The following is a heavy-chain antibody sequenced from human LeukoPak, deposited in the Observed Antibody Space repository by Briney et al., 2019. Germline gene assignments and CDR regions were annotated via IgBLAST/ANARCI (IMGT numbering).Heavy chain of an antibody. V-gene: IGHV4-39*01. D-gene: IGHD5-18*01. CDR1: GGSISSSSYY. CDR2: IYYSGST. CDR3: ARLGYSYGFEPYFDY. Sequence: KPSETPSLTCTVSGGSISSSSYYWGWIRQPPGKGLEWIGSIYYSGSTYYNPSLKSRVTISVDTSKNQFSLKLSSVTAADTAGYYCARLGYSYGFEPYFDYWGQGTLVTVSS. J-gene: IGHJ4*02.